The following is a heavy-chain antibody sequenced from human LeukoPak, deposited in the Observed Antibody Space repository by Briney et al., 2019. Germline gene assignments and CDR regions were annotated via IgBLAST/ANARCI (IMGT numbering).Heavy chain of an antibody. J-gene: IGHJ5*02. CDR1: GFTFSTYW. CDR2: INSDGSGT. Sequence: QPGGSLRLSCAASGFTFSTYWMHWVRQAPGKGLVWVSRINSDGSGTSYADSVKGRFTISRDNAKNTMYLQMSSLRAEDTAVYYCTREGLDPWGQGTLVTVSS. V-gene: IGHV3-74*01. D-gene: IGHD2-21*01. CDR3: TREGLDP.